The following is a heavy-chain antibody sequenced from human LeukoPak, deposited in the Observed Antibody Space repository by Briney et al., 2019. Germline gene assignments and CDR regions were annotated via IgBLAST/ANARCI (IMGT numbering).Heavy chain of an antibody. Sequence: GASVKVSFKDSVYTFTGYYMHWVRQAPGQGLEWMGWINPNSGGTNYAQKFQGRVTMTRDTSISTAYMELSRLRSDDTAVYYCARGRLKGEYIVRGLLDYWGQGTLVTVSS. CDR2: INPNSGGT. CDR3: ARGRLKGEYIVRGLLDY. J-gene: IGHJ4*02. V-gene: IGHV1-2*02. D-gene: IGHD3-10*01. CDR1: VYTFTGYY.